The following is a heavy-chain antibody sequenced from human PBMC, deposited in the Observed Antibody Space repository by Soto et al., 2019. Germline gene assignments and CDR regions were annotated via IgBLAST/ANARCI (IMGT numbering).Heavy chain of an antibody. CDR2: IYYSGST. V-gene: IGHV4-39*01. Sequence: ETLSLTCTVSGASISSSSYYGGWIRQPPGKGLEWIGSIYYSGSTYYNPSLKSRVTISVDTSKNQFSLKLSSVTAADTAVYYCASGLNSYSSSWGSHAFDIWGQGTMVTV. D-gene: IGHD6-13*01. CDR3: ASGLNSYSSSWGSHAFDI. J-gene: IGHJ3*02. CDR1: GASISSSSYY.